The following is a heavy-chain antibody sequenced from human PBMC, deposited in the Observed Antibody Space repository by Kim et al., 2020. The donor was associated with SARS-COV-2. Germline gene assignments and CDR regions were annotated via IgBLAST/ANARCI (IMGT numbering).Heavy chain of an antibody. CDR3: ARVSSGSSSWYWFDP. V-gene: IGHV3-7*03. Sequence: DSVKGRFTISSNNATNSLYLQMNSLRAEDTAVYYCARVSSGSSSWYWFDPWGQGTLVTVSS. J-gene: IGHJ5*02. D-gene: IGHD6-13*01.